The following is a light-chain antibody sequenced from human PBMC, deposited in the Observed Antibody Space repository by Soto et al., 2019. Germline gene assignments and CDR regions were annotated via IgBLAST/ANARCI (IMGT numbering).Light chain of an antibody. CDR1: QGISNY. V-gene: IGKV1-27*01. CDR2: SAS. Sequence: DIQMTQSPPSLSASVGDRVTITCRASQGISNYLAWYQQKPGKVPKLLIYSASTLHSGVPSRFGGSGSGTDFTLTISSLQPEDVATYYCQGHNSAPFTFGPGTKVDIK. J-gene: IGKJ3*01. CDR3: QGHNSAPFT.